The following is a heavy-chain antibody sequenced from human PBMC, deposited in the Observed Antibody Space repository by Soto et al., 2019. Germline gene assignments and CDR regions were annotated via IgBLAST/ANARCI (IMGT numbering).Heavy chain of an antibody. CDR2: ISGSGGSI. J-gene: IGHJ6*02. Sequence: EVQLLESGGGLVQPGGSLRLSCAASGFTFSSYAMSWVRQAPGKGLEWVSAISGSGGSIGYADSVKGRFTISRDNAKNSLYLQMNSLRAEDTALYYCAKALFRGFFPYGMDVWGQGTTVTVSS. CDR3: AKALFRGFFPYGMDV. V-gene: IGHV3-23*01. CDR1: GFTFSSYA. D-gene: IGHD3-10*01.